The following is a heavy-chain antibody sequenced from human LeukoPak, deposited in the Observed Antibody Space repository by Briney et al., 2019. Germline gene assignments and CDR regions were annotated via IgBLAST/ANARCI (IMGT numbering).Heavy chain of an antibody. CDR1: GYIFTGYY. V-gene: IGHV1-2*02. D-gene: IGHD3-10*01. CDR3: ARYDDYYGSGSYYLNNNWFDP. J-gene: IGHJ5*02. Sequence: GASVKVSCRASGYIFTGYYMHWVRQAPGQGLEWMGWINPNSGGTNYAQKFQGRVTMTRDTSISTAYMELSRLRSDDTAVYYCARYDDYYGSGSYYLNNNWFDPWGQGTLVTVSS. CDR2: INPNSGGT.